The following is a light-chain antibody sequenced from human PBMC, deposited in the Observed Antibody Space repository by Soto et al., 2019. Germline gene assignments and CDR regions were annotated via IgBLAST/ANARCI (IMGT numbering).Light chain of an antibody. CDR2: GAS. J-gene: IGKJ3*01. CDR1: QDIRTS. CDR3: QHYGNLPPFT. Sequence: DLPMTQSPSSLSASVGARVSITCQASQDIRTSLSWFQQKPGRAPKLLIYGASNLETGVPSRFRGSGSGTDFTFTISSLQPEDTATYYCQHYGNLPPFTFGPGTKVDV. V-gene: IGKV1-33*01.